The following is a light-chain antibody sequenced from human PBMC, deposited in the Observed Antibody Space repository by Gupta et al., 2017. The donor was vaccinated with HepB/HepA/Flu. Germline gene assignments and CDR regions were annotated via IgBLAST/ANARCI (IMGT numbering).Light chain of an antibody. CDR2: LGS. J-gene: IGKJ2*02. CDR1: QSLVKSNGYNY. Sequence: DIVMTQSPLSLPVTPGESASISCRSSQSLVKSNGYNYLDWYLQKPGQSPQLLIYLGSNRASGVPERFSGSGSGADFTLKISRVEADDVGVYYCRQALESPSTFGQGTKLEIK. CDR3: RQALESPST. V-gene: IGKV2-28*01.